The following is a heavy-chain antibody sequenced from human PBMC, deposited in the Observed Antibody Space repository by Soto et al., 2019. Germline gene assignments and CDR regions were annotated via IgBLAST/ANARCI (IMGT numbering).Heavy chain of an antibody. CDR2: IIPIFGTA. D-gene: IGHD6-13*01. Sequence: QVQLVQSGAEVKKPGSSVNVSCKASGGTFSSYAISWVRQAPGQGLEWMGGIIPIFGTANYAQKFQGRVTITADESTSRAYMELSSLRSEDTAVYYCARDGYSSSWYSRYNWFDPWGQGTLVTVSS. J-gene: IGHJ5*02. CDR3: ARDGYSSSWYSRYNWFDP. CDR1: GGTFSSYA. V-gene: IGHV1-69*01.